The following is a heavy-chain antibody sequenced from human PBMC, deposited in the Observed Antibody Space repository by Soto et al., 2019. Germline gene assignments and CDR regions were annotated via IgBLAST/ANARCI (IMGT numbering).Heavy chain of an antibody. Sequence: GGSLRLACEASGFTFSGYGMHWVRKAPGKGLEWVAVISYYGTNEYYEDSVKCRFTISRDNSKNTLYLQMNSLRIEDTAVYFCAKEDPNGRYPLDYWGQGSQVTVSS. D-gene: IGHD1-26*01. V-gene: IGHV3-30*18. CDR2: ISYYGTNE. CDR1: GFTFSGYG. CDR3: AKEDPNGRYPLDY. J-gene: IGHJ4*02.